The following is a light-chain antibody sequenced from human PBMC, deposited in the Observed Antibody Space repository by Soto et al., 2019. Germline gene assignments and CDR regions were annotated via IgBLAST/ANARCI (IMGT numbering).Light chain of an antibody. Sequence: SYELTQPPSVSVAPGQTAKITCGGNNIGSKSVHWYQQKPGQAPVLVVYDENDRPSGIPERFSGSNSGNTATLTISRVEDGDEADYYCQVWDRSSDLVFGGGTKLTVL. J-gene: IGLJ2*01. CDR1: NIGSKS. CDR3: QVWDRSSDLV. V-gene: IGLV3-21*02. CDR2: DEN.